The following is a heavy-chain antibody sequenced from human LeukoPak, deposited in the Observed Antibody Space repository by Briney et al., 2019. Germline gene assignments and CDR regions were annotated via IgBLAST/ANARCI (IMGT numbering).Heavy chain of an antibody. V-gene: IGHV4-30-2*05. CDR3: ARAQQPQVFLYYYYGMDV. Sequence: SETLSLTCTVSGASVSSGGYYWSWVRQTPGKGLEWIGYTYHSGSPFHNPSLKGRVTISVDTSKNQFSLKLSSVTAADTAVYYCARAQQPQVFLYYYYGMDVWGQGATVTVSS. CDR1: GASVSSGGYY. J-gene: IGHJ6*02. CDR2: TYHSGSP. D-gene: IGHD2-2*01.